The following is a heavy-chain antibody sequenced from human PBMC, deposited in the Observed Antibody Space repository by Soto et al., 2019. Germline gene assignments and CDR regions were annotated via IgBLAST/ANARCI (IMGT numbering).Heavy chain of an antibody. Sequence: PSETLSLTCTVSGGSISNFYWSWIRQPPGKGLEWIGYVYYTGSTSYNPSLKRRVTFSADSSRGQFSLRLNSVTAADTAVYYCGRIFLGPDFLAFFFVDYYPSMDVGGQGTTVPVS. CDR1: GGSISNFY. CDR3: GRIFLGPDFLAFFFVDYYPSMDV. CDR2: VYYTGST. J-gene: IGHJ6*02. D-gene: IGHD1-26*01. V-gene: IGHV4-59*08.